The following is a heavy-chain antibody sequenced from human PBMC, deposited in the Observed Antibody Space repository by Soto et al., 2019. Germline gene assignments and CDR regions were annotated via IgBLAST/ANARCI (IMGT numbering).Heavy chain of an antibody. CDR3: ARALWEIYAFDI. Sequence: SQTLSLTCAISGDSVSSNSAAWNWIRQSPSRGLEWLGRTYYRSKWYNDYAGSVKGRIVINPDTSKNQLSLQLNSVTPEDTAVYYCARALWEIYAFDIWGQGTMVTVSS. CDR1: GDSVSSNSAA. D-gene: IGHD1-26*01. V-gene: IGHV6-1*01. J-gene: IGHJ3*02. CDR2: TYYRSKWYN.